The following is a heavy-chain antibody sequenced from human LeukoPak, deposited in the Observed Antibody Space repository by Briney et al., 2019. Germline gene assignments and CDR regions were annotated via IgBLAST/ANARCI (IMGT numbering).Heavy chain of an antibody. CDR3: ATEKTYYDSSGSYYGGVFDH. D-gene: IGHD3-22*01. CDR1: DGSLSGYY. V-gene: IGHV4-34*01. J-gene: IGHJ4*02. CDR2: INHSGST. Sequence: PSETLSLTCAVYDGSLSGYYWSWIRQPPEKGLEWIGEINHSGSTNYNPSLKSRVTISVDTSKNQFSLKLSSVTAADTAVYYCATEKTYYDSSGSYYGGVFDHWGQGNLVTVSS.